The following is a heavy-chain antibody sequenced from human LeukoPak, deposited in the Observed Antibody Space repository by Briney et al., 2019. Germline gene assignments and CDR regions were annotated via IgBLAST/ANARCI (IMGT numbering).Heavy chain of an antibody. D-gene: IGHD3-16*01. Sequence: ASVKVSCEASGYSFNVYYIHWVRQAPGQGLEWMGWIKPKSDDTNYGQNFQGRVTMTRDTPISTAYMELSGLRSDDTAVYYCARVDEGGHFSYYGMDAWGQGTTVTVSS. J-gene: IGHJ6*02. CDR2: IKPKSDDT. V-gene: IGHV1-2*02. CDR1: GYSFNVYY. CDR3: ARVDEGGHFSYYGMDA.